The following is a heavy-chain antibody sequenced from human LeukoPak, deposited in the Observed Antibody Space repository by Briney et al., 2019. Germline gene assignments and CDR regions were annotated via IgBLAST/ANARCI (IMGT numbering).Heavy chain of an antibody. CDR1: GFTFDDYA. D-gene: IGHD3-16*01. J-gene: IGHJ4*02. CDR2: ISWNSGSK. V-gene: IGHV3-9*01. Sequence: GRSLRLSCAASGFTFDDYAMPWVRQAPGKGLEWVSCISWNSGSKGYADYVKGRFTISRDNAKNSLYLQVNSLRTEDTALYYCAKEGLRGMTSAFYFDSWGQGTLVTVSS. CDR3: AKEGLRGMTSAFYFDS.